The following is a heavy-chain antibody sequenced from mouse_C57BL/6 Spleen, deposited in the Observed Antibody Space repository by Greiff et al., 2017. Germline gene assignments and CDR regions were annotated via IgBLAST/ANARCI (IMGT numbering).Heavy chain of an antibody. J-gene: IGHJ2*01. CDR1: GYAFTNYL. V-gene: IGHV1-54*01. Sequence: VQLKESGAELVRPGTSVKVSCKASGYAFTNYLIEWVKQRPGQGLEWIGVINPGSGGTNYNEKFKGKATLTVAKSSSTAYMQLSSLTSEDSAVYFGARDDNYPDYWGQGTTLTVSS. CDR3: ARDDNYPDY. CDR2: INPGSGGT. D-gene: IGHD1-1*01.